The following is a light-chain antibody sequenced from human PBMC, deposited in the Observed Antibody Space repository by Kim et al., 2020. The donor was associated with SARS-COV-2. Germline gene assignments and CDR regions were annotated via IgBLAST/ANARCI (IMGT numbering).Light chain of an antibody. CDR3: QVWNSNSDHPGV. Sequence: SYELTQPPSVSVAPGKMARITCGGDNIGSKTVQWYQQKPGQAPVLVIYYNSDRPSGIPERFSGSNSGNTATLTISRVEAGDEADYYCQVWNSNSDHPGVFGGGTQLTVL. V-gene: IGLV3-21*04. J-gene: IGLJ3*02. CDR1: NIGSKT. CDR2: YNS.